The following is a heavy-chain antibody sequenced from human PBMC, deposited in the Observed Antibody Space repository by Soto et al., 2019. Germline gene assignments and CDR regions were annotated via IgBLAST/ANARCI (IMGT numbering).Heavy chain of an antibody. CDR3: ARDYLGDSNYVPGGDTYGMDV. Sequence: ASVKVSCKASGYTFTGYYMHWVRQAPGQGLEWMGWINPNSGGTNYAQKFQGWVTMTRDTSISTAYMELSRLRSDDTAVYYCARDYLGDSNYVPGGDTYGMDVWGQGTTVTVSS. J-gene: IGHJ6*02. CDR1: GYTFTGYY. D-gene: IGHD4-4*01. CDR2: INPNSGGT. V-gene: IGHV1-2*04.